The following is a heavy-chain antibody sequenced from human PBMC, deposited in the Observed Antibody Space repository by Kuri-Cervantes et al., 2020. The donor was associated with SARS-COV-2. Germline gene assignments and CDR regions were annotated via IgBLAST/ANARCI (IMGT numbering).Heavy chain of an antibody. CDR1: GGSISSGSYY. CDR3: ARVVTIFGVVTDYYYYMDV. V-gene: IGHV4-61*09. Sequence: LRLSCTVSGGSISSGSYYWSWIRQPAGKGLEWIGYIYTSGSTNYNPSLKSRVTMSVDTSKNQFSLKLSSVTAADTAVYYCARVVTIFGVVTDYYYYMDVWGKGTTVTVSS. CDR2: IYTSGST. D-gene: IGHD3-3*01. J-gene: IGHJ6*03.